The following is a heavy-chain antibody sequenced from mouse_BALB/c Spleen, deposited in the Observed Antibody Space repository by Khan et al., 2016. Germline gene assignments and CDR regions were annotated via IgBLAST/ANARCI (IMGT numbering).Heavy chain of an antibody. D-gene: IGHD4-1*01. CDR3: ARRSNPDY. CDR1: GYTFSSYW. Sequence: QVRLQQSGAELMKPGASGKISCKATGYTFSSYWIEWVKQRPGHGLEWIGEILPRSGTTNYNEKLGKATFTADTSSNTAYMQLSSLTSEDSAVYYCARRSNPDYWGQGTTLTVSS. V-gene: IGHV1-9*01. J-gene: IGHJ2*01. CDR2: ILPRSGTT.